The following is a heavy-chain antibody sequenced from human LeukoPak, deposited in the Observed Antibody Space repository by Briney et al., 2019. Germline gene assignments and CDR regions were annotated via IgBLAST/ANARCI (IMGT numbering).Heavy chain of an antibody. CDR2: IKEDGSRE. V-gene: IGHV3-7*03. Sequence: GGSLRLSCVASGFTFSNHWMSWVRRAPGKGLEWVAKIKEDGSREYYVDSVKGRFTISRDNAKKSLYLQLNSLRAEDTAVYYCAKGDWVYSGYDYEHERGDGRLTFDYWGQGTLVTVSS. D-gene: IGHD5-12*01. J-gene: IGHJ4*02. CDR1: GFTFSNHW. CDR3: AKGDWVYSGYDYEHERGDGRLTFDY.